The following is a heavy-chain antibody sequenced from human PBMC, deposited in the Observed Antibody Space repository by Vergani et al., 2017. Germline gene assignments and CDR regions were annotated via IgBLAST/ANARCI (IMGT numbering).Heavy chain of an antibody. Sequence: EVQLVQSGAEVKKPGESLKISCKGSGYSFTSYWSAWVRQMHGKGLEWMGIIYPGDSDTRYSPSFQGQVTISADKSITTAYLQWSSLKATDTPMHYCARLIGGGGSGMDVWGQGTRVTVSS. J-gene: IGHJ6*02. D-gene: IGHD3-16*01. V-gene: IGHV5-51*01. CDR1: GYSFTSYW. CDR3: ARLIGGGGSGMDV. CDR2: IYPGDSDT.